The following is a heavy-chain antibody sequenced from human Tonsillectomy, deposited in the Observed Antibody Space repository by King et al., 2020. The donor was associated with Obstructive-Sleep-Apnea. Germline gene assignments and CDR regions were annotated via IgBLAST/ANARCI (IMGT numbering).Heavy chain of an antibody. D-gene: IGHD3-3*01. Sequence: VQLQESGPGLVKPSETLSLTCTVSGGSISSYYWSWIRQPPGKGLEWIGYIYYSGSTNYNPSLQSRVTKPVDTSNNQFSLKLSSVTAAETAVYYCARGGPSLEFDYWGQGTLVTVSS. CDR2: IYYSGST. J-gene: IGHJ4*02. V-gene: IGHV4-59*01. CDR3: ARGGPSLEFDY. CDR1: GGSISSYY.